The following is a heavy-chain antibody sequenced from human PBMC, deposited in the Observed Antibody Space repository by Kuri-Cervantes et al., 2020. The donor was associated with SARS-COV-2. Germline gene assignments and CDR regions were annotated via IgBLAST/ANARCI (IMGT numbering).Heavy chain of an antibody. CDR2: INHSGST. J-gene: IGHJ6*03. Sequence: SETLSLTCAVYVGSFSGYYWTWIRQPPGKGLEWIGEINHSGSTNYNPSLRSRVTISVDTSKSQFSLKLSSVTAADTAVYYCARGGIRVVPATFLGLGYYSYYYMDVWGKGTTVTVSS. CDR1: VGSFSGYY. CDR3: ARGGIRVVPATFLGLGYYSYYYMDV. D-gene: IGHD2-2*01. V-gene: IGHV4-34*01.